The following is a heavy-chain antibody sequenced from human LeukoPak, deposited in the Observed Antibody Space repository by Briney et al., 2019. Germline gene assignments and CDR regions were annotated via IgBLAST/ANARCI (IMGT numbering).Heavy chain of an antibody. D-gene: IGHD6-19*01. Sequence: GGSLRLSCAASGFTFSSYSLNWVRQAPGKGLEWVSSISRSSDYTYYADSVKGRFTISRDNAKNSLYLQMNSLRAEDTAVYYCAVAGLSYWYFDLWGRGTLVTVSS. J-gene: IGHJ2*01. CDR2: ISRSSDYT. V-gene: IGHV3-21*01. CDR3: AVAGLSYWYFDL. CDR1: GFTFSSYS.